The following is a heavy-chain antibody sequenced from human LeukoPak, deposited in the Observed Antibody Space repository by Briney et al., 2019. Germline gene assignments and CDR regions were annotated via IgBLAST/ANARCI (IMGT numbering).Heavy chain of an antibody. CDR3: ARDRWLQSQRYFDY. Sequence: PGGSLRLSCAASGFTFSSYEMNWVRQAPGKGLEWVSSISTSSSYIYYADSVKGRFTISRDNAKNSLYVQMDSLRAEDTAVYYCARDRWLQSQRYFDYWGQGILVTVSS. CDR1: GFTFSSYE. J-gene: IGHJ4*02. V-gene: IGHV3-21*01. D-gene: IGHD5-24*01. CDR2: ISTSSSYI.